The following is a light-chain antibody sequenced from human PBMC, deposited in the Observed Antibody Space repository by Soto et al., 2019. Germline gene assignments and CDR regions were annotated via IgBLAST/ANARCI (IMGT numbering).Light chain of an antibody. Sequence: DIQMTQSPSSLSASVGDRVTITCRASQSIGSWLAWYQQKPGKAPKLLICDASSLESGVPSRFSGSGSGTEFTLTISSLQPDDFATYYCLQYNTYRAFGQGIKVEI. V-gene: IGKV1-5*01. CDR2: DAS. CDR3: LQYNTYRA. CDR1: QSIGSW. J-gene: IGKJ1*01.